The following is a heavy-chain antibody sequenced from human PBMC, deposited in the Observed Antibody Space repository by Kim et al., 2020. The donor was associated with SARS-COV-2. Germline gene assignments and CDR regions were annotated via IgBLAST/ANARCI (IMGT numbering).Heavy chain of an antibody. D-gene: IGHD6-19*01. CDR2: IYYSGST. J-gene: IGHJ4*02. V-gene: IGHV4-31*03. CDR1: GGSISSGGYY. Sequence: SETLSLTCTVSGGSISSGGYYWSWIRQHPGKGLEWIGYIYYSGSTYYNPSLKSRVTISVDTSKNQFSLKLSSVTAADTAVYYCARSYSSGWYLYWGQGTLVTVSS. CDR3: ARSYSSGWYLY.